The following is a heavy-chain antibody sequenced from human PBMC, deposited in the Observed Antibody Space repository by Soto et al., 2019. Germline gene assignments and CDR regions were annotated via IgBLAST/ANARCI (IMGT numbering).Heavy chain of an antibody. CDR1: GYSFTSYW. J-gene: IGHJ6*02. D-gene: IGHD6-13*01. Sequence: PGESLKISCKGSGYSFTSYWIGWVRQMPGKGLEWMGIIYPGDSDTRYSPSFQGHVTISADKSISTAYLQWSSLKASDTAMYYCARQAPTGSSWYQANQWRNYYYGMDVWGQGTTVTVSS. CDR3: ARQAPTGSSWYQANQWRNYYYGMDV. V-gene: IGHV5-51*01. CDR2: IYPGDSDT.